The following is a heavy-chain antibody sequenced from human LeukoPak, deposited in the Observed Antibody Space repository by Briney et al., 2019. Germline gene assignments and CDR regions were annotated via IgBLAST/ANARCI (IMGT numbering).Heavy chain of an antibody. D-gene: IGHD3-22*01. V-gene: IGHV3-23*01. Sequence: QSGGSLRLSCTASGFTFNSNAMTWVRQAPGKGLECVSAITAGGDTTYYADSVKGRFTTSRDNSKNTLFLQLNGLRAEDTAVYYCAKAFGTNGYYQLPIDFWGQGTLVTVSS. CDR1: GFTFNSNA. CDR2: ITAGGDTT. J-gene: IGHJ4*02. CDR3: AKAFGTNGYYQLPIDF.